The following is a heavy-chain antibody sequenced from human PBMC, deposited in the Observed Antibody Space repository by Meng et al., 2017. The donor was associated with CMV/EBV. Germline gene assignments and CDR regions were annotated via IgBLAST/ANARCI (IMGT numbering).Heavy chain of an antibody. V-gene: IGHV1-18*01. Sequence: ASVKVSCKASGYTFTSYGISWVRQAPGQGLEWMGWISAYNGNTSYAQKLQGRVTMTTDTSTSTAYMELRSLRSDDTAVYYCARDEGTIFDRYYYYGMDVWGQGTTVTVSS. CDR1: GYTFTSYG. D-gene: IGHD3-3*01. J-gene: IGHJ6*02. CDR2: ISAYNGNT. CDR3: ARDEGTIFDRYYYYGMDV.